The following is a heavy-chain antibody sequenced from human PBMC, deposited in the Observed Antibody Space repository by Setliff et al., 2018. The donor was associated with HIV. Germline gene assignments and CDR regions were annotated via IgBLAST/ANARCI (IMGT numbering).Heavy chain of an antibody. J-gene: IGHJ3*02. V-gene: IGHV4-28*05. D-gene: IGHD4-4*01. Sequence: TSETLSLTCAVSGYSISTNEWWGWIRRPPGKGLAWIGYISNSGKIYYDPSLNSRVTLSADTSKNQLSLKLTSVTAEDTGVYYCARTVPHSAAQDAFDIWGQGTVVTVSS. CDR1: GYSISTNEW. CDR2: ISNSGKI. CDR3: ARTVPHSAAQDAFDI.